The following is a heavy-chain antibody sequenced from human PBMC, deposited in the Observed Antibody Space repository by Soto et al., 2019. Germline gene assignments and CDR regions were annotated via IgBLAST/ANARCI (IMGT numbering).Heavy chain of an antibody. CDR1: GFTFSSYG. D-gene: IGHD3-3*01. CDR3: ARDWNGMDV. J-gene: IGHJ6*02. V-gene: IGHV3-33*01. CDR2: IWYDGSNK. Sequence: QVQLVESGGGVVQPGRSLRLSCGASGFTFSSYGIHWVRQAPGKGLAWVAVIWYDGSNKYYADSVKGGFSISRDNSKNTVHLQMNSLTAEDTAEYHCARDWNGMDVWGQGTTVTVCS.